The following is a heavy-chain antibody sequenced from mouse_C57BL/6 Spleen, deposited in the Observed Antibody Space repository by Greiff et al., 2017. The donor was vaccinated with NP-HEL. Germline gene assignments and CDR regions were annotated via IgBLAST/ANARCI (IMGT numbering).Heavy chain of an antibody. D-gene: IGHD2-1*01. CDR3: ASFYYVNYDYFDY. J-gene: IGHJ2*01. CDR2: IDPNSGGT. Sequence: QVQLKQPGAELVKPGASVKLSCKASGYTFTSYWMHWVKQRPGRGLEWIGRIDPNSGGTKYNEKFKSKATLTVDKTSSTAYMQLSSLTSEDSAVYYCASFYYVNYDYFDYWGQGTTLTVSS. V-gene: IGHV1-72*01. CDR1: GYTFTSYW.